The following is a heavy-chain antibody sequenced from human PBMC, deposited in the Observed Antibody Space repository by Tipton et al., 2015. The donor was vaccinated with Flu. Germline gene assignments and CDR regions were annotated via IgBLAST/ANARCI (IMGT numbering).Heavy chain of an antibody. CDR3: ARAFAPIRGSYQGGAFDV. Sequence: TLSLTCTVSGGSMSSYYWNWIRQPPGKGLEWIGDIYYSGSTNYNPSLRSRVTILADTSKNQFSLKLSSVTAADAAVYYCARAFAPIRGSYQGGAFDVWGQGTVVTVSS. D-gene: IGHD1-26*01. CDR1: GGSMSSYY. J-gene: IGHJ3*01. CDR2: IYYSGST. V-gene: IGHV4-59*01.